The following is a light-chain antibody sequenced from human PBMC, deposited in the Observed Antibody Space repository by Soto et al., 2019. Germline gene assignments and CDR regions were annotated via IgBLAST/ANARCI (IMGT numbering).Light chain of an antibody. Sequence: EIVLTHSPCTLFLFPGDTDTFYCSPIQSVSSSYLAWYQQRPGQAPRLLIYGAYSRATGIPDRFSGSGSGTDFTLTISRLEPEDFAVYYCQQYGSSPTWTFGQGTKVDIK. CDR3: QQYGSSPTWT. CDR1: QSVSSSY. V-gene: IGKV3-20*01. CDR2: GAY. J-gene: IGKJ1*01.